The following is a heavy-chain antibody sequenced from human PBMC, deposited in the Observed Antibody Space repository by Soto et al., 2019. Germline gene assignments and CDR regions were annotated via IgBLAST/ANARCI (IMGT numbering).Heavy chain of an antibody. CDR2: ISGSGGST. Sequence: PGRPHRLPYAAAGCTCSSHASSWLLQAPGKRLEWVSAISGSGGSTYYADSVKGRFTISRDNSKNTLYLQTNSLRAEDTAIYYCAKCPISCNRGYVHLWGEGTLVT. CDR1: GCTCSSHA. V-gene: IGHV3-23*01. J-gene: IGHJ1*01. CDR3: AKCPISCNRGYVHL. D-gene: IGHD2-2*01.